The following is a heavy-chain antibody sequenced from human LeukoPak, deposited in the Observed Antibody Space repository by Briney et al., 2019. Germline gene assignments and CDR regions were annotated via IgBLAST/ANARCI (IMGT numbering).Heavy chain of an antibody. D-gene: IGHD6-19*01. CDR2: INTNTGNP. CDR3: AREYSSGWGAVGY. V-gene: IGHV7-4-1*02. Sequence: ASVKVSCKASGYTFTGYYMHWVRQAPGQGLEWMGWINTNTGNPTYAQGFTGRFVFSLDTSVSTAYLQISSLKAEDTAVYYCAREYSSGWGAVGYWGQGTLVTVSS. J-gene: IGHJ4*02. CDR1: GYTFTGYY.